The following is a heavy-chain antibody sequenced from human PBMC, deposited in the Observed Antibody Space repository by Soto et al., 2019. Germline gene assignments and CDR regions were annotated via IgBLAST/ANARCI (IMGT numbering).Heavy chain of an antibody. CDR2: IYYSGST. Sequence: PSETRCVTCTVSGGFISRSSYYVGWIRQPPGKGLEWIGSIYYSGSTYYNPSLKSRVTISVDTSKNQFSLKLSSVTAADTAVYYCARLAIEYSSSSFPDYWGQGTLVTVS. V-gene: IGHV4-39*01. CDR1: GGFISRSSYY. J-gene: IGHJ4*02. D-gene: IGHD6-6*01. CDR3: ARLAIEYSSSSFPDY.